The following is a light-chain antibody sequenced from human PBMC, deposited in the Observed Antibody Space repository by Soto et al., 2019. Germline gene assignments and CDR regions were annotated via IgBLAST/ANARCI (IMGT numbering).Light chain of an antibody. CDR1: QSVSGN. J-gene: IGKJ1*01. Sequence: EIVMTQSPATPSVSPGERATLSCRASQSVSGNLAWYQQKPGQAPRLLIYGASTRATGIPARFSGSGSGTEFTLTISSLQSEDFAVYYCQQYNNWPQTFGQGTKVEIK. CDR3: QQYNNWPQT. V-gene: IGKV3-15*01. CDR2: GAS.